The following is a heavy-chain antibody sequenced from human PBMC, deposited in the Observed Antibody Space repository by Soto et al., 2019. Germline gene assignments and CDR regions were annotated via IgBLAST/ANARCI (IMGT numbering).Heavy chain of an antibody. Sequence: TSETLSLTCTVSGGSISSGGYYWSWIRQHPGKGRVWIGYIYYSGSTYYNPSLKSRVTISVDTSKNQFSLKLSSVTAADTAVYYCARSGRGSYYDSSGYLAWFDPWGQGTLVTVSS. CDR1: GGSISSGGYY. J-gene: IGHJ5*02. D-gene: IGHD3-22*01. CDR3: ARSGRGSYYDSSGYLAWFDP. CDR2: IYYSGST. V-gene: IGHV4-31*03.